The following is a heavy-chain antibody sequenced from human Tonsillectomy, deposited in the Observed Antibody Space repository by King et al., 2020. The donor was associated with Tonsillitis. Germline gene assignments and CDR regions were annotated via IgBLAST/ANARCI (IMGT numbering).Heavy chain of an antibody. CDR2: IYTSWST. V-gene: IGHV4-61*02. CDR1: GGSIRSGSYY. J-gene: IGHJ4*02. Sequence: VQLQESGPGLVKPSQTLSLTCTVSGGSIRSGSYYWSWIRQPAGKGLEWIGRIYTSWSTNYNPSLKSRVTISLDTSKNQFSLKLSSVTAADTAVYYCARELNWNHPGPVDYWGQGTLVTVSS. D-gene: IGHD1-14*01. CDR3: ARELNWNHPGPVDY.